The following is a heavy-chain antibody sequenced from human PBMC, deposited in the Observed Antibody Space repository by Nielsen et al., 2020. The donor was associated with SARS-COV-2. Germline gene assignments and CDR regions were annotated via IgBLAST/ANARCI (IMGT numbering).Heavy chain of an antibody. CDR3: ARGTIFGVVTVTDLDY. J-gene: IGHJ4*02. CDR1: GYTFTGYY. V-gene: IGHV1-2*06. CDR2: INPNSGGT. Sequence: ASVKVSCKASGYTFTGYYMHWVRQAPGQGLEWMGRINPNSGGTNYAQKFQGRVTMTRDTSISTAYMELRRLRPDDTAVYYCARGTIFGVVTVTDLDYWGQGTLVTVSS. D-gene: IGHD3-3*01.